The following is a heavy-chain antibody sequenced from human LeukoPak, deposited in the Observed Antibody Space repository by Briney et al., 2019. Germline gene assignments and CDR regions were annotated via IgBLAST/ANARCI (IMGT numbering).Heavy chain of an antibody. V-gene: IGHV1-18*01. CDR3: ARGSFRVSIAAREAGYYYYYMDV. CDR1: GYTFTSYG. CDR2: ISAYNGNT. D-gene: IGHD6-6*01. J-gene: IGHJ6*03. Sequence: ASVKVSCKASGYTFTSYGISWVRQAPGQGLEWMGWISAYNGNTNYAQKLQGRVTMTRDTSISTAYMELSRLRSDDTAVYYCARGSFRVSIAAREAGYYYYYMDVWGKGTTVTVSS.